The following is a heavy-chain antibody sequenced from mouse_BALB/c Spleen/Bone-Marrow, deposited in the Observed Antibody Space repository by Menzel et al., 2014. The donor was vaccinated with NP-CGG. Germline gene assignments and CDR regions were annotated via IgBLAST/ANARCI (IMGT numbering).Heavy chain of an antibody. V-gene: IGHV1-54*01. Sequence: QVQLQQSGAELVRPGTSVKVSCKASGYAFTNYLIEWVKQRPGQGLEWIGVINPGSGGTNYSEKFKGKATLTADKSSSTAYMQPSSLTSDDSAVYFCARRLTGTSAMDYWGQGTSVTVSS. CDR3: ARRLTGTSAMDY. D-gene: IGHD4-1*01. CDR1: GYAFTNYL. CDR2: INPGSGGT. J-gene: IGHJ4*01.